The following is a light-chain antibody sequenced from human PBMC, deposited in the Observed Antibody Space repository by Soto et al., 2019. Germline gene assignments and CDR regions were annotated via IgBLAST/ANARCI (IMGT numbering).Light chain of an antibody. Sequence: QSVLTQPASVSGSPGQSITISCTGTSSDVGDYNYVSWYQQHPGKAPKPMIYEVSNRPSGVSNRFSGSKSGNTASLTISGLQAEDEADYYCSSYTTSSTLVFGGGTKLTVL. CDR1: SSDVGDYNY. V-gene: IGLV2-14*01. CDR2: EVS. CDR3: SSYTTSSTLV. J-gene: IGLJ3*02.